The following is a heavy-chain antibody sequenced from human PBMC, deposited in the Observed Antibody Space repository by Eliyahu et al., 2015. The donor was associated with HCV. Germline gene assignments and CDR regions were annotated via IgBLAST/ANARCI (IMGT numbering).Heavy chain of an antibody. CDR1: GXYISXNNNY. Sequence: QVQLQESGPGLVKPSETLSLXCSXSGXYISXNNNYWPXXRQSPEKGLEWIGSVYYTGTTYYNPSLKSRVSISXDTSRNHFSLNLNSVTAADTAIYYCARQVGRVWGSFSWFDPWGQGTLVTVSS. V-gene: IGHV4-39*01. J-gene: IGHJ5*02. CDR2: VYYTGTT. CDR3: ARQVGRVWGSFSWFDP. D-gene: IGHD3-16*01.